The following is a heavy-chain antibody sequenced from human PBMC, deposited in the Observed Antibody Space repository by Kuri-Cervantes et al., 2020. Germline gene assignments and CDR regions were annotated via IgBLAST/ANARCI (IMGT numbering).Heavy chain of an antibody. V-gene: IGHV3-21*04. J-gene: IGHJ6*03. Sequence: GESLKISCAASGFTFSSYGMHWVRQAPGKGLEWVSSISSGSSYIYYGDTVKGRFTISRDNAKNSLSLQMSSLKASDTAMYYCARGAGTGLGDYYYYMDVWGKGTTVTVSS. CDR2: ISSGSSYI. CDR3: ARGAGTGLGDYYYYMDV. D-gene: IGHD6-19*01. CDR1: GFTFSSYG.